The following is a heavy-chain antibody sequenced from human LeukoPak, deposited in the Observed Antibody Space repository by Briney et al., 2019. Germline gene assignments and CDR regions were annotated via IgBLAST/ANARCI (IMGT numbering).Heavy chain of an antibody. CDR2: ISGSGGST. Sequence: PGGSLRLSCAASGFTFSSYAMSWVRQAPGKGLEWVSAISGSGGSTYYADSVKGRFTISRDNSKNTLYLQMNSLRAEDTAVYYCANYCSSTSCYPPEDGWFDPWGQGTLVTVSS. D-gene: IGHD2-2*01. J-gene: IGHJ5*02. V-gene: IGHV3-23*01. CDR3: ANYCSSTSCYPPEDGWFDP. CDR1: GFTFSSYA.